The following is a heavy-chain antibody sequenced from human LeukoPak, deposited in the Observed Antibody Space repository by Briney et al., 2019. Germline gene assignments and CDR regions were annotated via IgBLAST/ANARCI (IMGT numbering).Heavy chain of an antibody. Sequence: ASVKVSCKASGYTFTSYGISWVQQAPGQGLEWMGRISAYNGNTNYAQKLQGRVTMTTDTSTSTAYMELRSLRSDDTAVYYCARGSQALRGYSGYANWFDPWGQGTLVTVSS. J-gene: IGHJ5*02. CDR2: ISAYNGNT. CDR3: ARGSQALRGYSGYANWFDP. CDR1: GYTFTSYG. V-gene: IGHV1-18*01. D-gene: IGHD5-12*01.